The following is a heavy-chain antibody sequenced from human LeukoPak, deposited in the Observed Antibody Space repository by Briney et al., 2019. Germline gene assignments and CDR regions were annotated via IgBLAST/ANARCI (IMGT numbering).Heavy chain of an antibody. D-gene: IGHD2-2*01. CDR3: ARGGNCSITTCYAF. CDR2: IIPIFGST. Sequence: SVKVSCKASGGTFSSYAVSWVRQAPGQGLEWMGGIIPIFGSTNYAQKFQGRVTITADDSTGTAYMELSILTSEDTAVYYCARGGNCSITTCYAFWGQGTLVTVSS. CDR1: GGTFSSYA. V-gene: IGHV1-69*13. J-gene: IGHJ4*02.